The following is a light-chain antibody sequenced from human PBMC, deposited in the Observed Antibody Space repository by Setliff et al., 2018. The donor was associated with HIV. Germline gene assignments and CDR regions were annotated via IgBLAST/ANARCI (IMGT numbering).Light chain of an antibody. J-gene: IGLJ1*01. CDR1: SSDVGSYNF. V-gene: IGLV2-14*03. CDR3: SSYTSSSSYG. Sequence: QSVLTQPASVSGSPGQSITLSCTGTSSDVGSYNFVSWYQQHPGRAPKLMIYDVSNRPSGVSNRFSGSKSGNTVSLTISGLQAEDEADYYCSSYTSSSSYGFGTGTKVTVL. CDR2: DVS.